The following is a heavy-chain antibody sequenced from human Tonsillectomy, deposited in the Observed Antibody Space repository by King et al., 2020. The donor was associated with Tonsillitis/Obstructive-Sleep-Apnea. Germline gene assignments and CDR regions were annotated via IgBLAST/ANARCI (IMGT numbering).Heavy chain of an antibody. J-gene: IGHJ5*02. Sequence: QLQESGPGLVKPSGTLSLTCVVSGDSISSINWWSWVRQPPGKGLEWIGDIYHNGGTTYNPSLKSRVTISVDKSKNHFSLILRSVTAADTAVYYCARDARMTTVTTNWFDLWGQGTLVTVSS. CDR1: GDSISSINW. CDR3: ARDARMTTVTTNWFDL. V-gene: IGHV4-4*02. D-gene: IGHD4-11*01. CDR2: IYHNGGT.